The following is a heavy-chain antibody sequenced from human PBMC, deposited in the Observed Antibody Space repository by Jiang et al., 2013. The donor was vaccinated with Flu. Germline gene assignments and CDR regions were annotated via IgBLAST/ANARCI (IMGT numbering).Heavy chain of an antibody. CDR2: INHSGST. D-gene: IGHD6-19*01. J-gene: IGHJ4*02. CDR3: ARKASQWLVRGYYFDY. CDR1: GGSFSGYY. V-gene: IGHV4-34*01. Sequence: LLKPSETLSLTCAVYGGSFSGYYWSWIRQPPGKGLEWIGEINHSGSTNYNPSLKSRVTISVDTSKNQFSLKLSSVTAADTAVYYCARKASQWLVRGYYFDYWGQGTLVTVSS.